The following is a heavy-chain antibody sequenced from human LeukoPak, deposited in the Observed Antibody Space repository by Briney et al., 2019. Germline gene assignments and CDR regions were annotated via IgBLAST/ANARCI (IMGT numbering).Heavy chain of an antibody. CDR3: ARGRDTAMVEH. D-gene: IGHD5-18*01. V-gene: IGHV4-34*01. CDR2: INHSGST. CDR1: GGSLSTYY. Sequence: SETLSLTCTVSGGSLSTYYWSWIRQPPGKGLEWIGEINHSGSTNYNPSLKSRVTISVDTSKNQFSLKLSSVTAADTAVYYCARGRDTAMVEHWGQGTLVTVSS. J-gene: IGHJ1*01.